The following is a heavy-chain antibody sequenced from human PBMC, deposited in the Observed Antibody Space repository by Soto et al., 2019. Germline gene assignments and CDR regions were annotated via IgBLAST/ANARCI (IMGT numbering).Heavy chain of an antibody. J-gene: IGHJ6*02. Sequence: PGGSLRLSCSASGFTFSDYYMSWIRQAPGKGLEWVSYISTSSSYRNYADSVKGRFTISRDNARNSLYLQMNSLRAEDTAVYYCARDTRRYFDSSGYYLAYYYYGMDVWGQGTTVTVSS. CDR1: GFTFSDYY. D-gene: IGHD3-22*01. V-gene: IGHV3-11*06. CDR3: ARDTRRYFDSSGYYLAYYYYGMDV. CDR2: ISTSSSYR.